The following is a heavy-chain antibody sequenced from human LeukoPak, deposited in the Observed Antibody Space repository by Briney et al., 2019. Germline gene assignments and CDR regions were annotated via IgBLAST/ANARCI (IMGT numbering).Heavy chain of an antibody. J-gene: IGHJ4*02. CDR2: ISSSSTTI. D-gene: IGHD1-26*01. CDR3: ASKYGGRSKKFYYFDY. V-gene: IGHV3-48*01. CDR1: GFTLSSYS. Sequence: GGSLRLSCAASGFTLSSYSMNWVRQAPGKGLEWVSYISSSSTTIYYADSVKGRFTISRDNAKNSLYLQMNSLRAEDTAVYYCASKYGGRSKKFYYFDYWGQGTLVTVSS.